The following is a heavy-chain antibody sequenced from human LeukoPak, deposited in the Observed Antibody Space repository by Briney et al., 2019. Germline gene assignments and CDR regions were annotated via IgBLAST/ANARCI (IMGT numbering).Heavy chain of an antibody. V-gene: IGHV1-69*08. D-gene: IGHD3-10*01. CDR3: ARVNLRGSNYNWFDP. J-gene: IGHJ5*02. Sequence: SVKVSCKTSGGTFLTHTFSWVRQAPGQGLEWMGKITPVIDTANYAQTFQGRVSIYADKSTTTVYMDLSGLRPDDTAVYYCARVNLRGSNYNWFDPWGQGTRVTVSS. CDR2: ITPVIDTA. CDR1: GGTFLTHT.